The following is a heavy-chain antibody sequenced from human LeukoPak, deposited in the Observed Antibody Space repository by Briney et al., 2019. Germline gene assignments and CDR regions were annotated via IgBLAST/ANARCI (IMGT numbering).Heavy chain of an antibody. Sequence: SETLSLTCTVSGGSISSGSYYWSWIRQPAGKGLEWIGRIYTSGSTNYNPSLKGRVTISVDTSKNQFSLKLSSVTAADTAVYYCAREGNYYDSSGPPYFQHWGQGTLVTVSS. D-gene: IGHD3-22*01. CDR2: IYTSGST. J-gene: IGHJ1*01. CDR1: GGSISSGSYY. CDR3: AREGNYYDSSGPPYFQH. V-gene: IGHV4-61*02.